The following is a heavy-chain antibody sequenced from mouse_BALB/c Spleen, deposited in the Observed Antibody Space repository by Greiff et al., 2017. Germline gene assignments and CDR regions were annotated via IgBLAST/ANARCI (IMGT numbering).Heavy chain of an antibody. CDR2: ISDGGSYT. CDR1: GFTFSDYY. J-gene: IGHJ2*01. V-gene: IGHV5-4*02. CDR3: ARGSYYCGSSYYFDY. Sequence: DVKLVESGGGLVKPGGSLKLSCAASGFTFSDYYMYWVRQTPEKRLEWVATISDGGSYTYYPDSVKGRFTISRDNAKNNLYLQMSSLKSEDTAMYYCARGSYYCGSSYYFDYWGQGTTLTVSS. D-gene: IGHD1-1*01.